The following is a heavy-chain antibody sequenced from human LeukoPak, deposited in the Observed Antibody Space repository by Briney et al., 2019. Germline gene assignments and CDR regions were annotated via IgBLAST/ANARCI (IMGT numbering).Heavy chain of an antibody. CDR1: GFNVSANY. Sequence: GGSLRLSCAGSGFNVSANYMTWVRQAPGKGLECVSVIYSGGSTYYADSVKGRFTVSRDNSKNTLYLQMNRLRAEDMAVYYCARVGPSGSYPVPYFYYYAMDVWGQGTSVTVSS. CDR3: ARVGPSGSYPVPYFYYYAMDV. D-gene: IGHD3-10*01. CDR2: IYSGGST. J-gene: IGHJ6*02. V-gene: IGHV3-53*01.